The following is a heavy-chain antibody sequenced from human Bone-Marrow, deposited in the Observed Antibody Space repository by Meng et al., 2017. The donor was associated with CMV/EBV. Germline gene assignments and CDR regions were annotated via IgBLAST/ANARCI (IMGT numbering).Heavy chain of an antibody. J-gene: IGHJ4*02. CDR1: GFTFGDYA. Sequence: GESLKISCTASGFTFGDYAMSWVRQAPGKGLEWVGFIRSKAYGGTTEYAASVKGRFTIPRDDSKSIAYLQMNSLKTEDTAVYYCTREEYYDFWSGYPPSYWGQGTLVTVSS. CDR3: TREEYYDFWSGYPPSY. V-gene: IGHV3-49*04. CDR2: IRSKAYGGTT. D-gene: IGHD3-3*01.